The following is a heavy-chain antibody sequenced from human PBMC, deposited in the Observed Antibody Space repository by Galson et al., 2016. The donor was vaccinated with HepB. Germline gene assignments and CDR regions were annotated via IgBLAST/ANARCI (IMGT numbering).Heavy chain of an antibody. CDR1: GFTFSSYA. V-gene: IGHV3-7*01. Sequence: SLRLSCAASGFTFSSYAMSWVRQAPGKGLEWVANIKEDGSEKYYVDSVKGRFTISRDNAKNSLYLQMNSLRAEDTAVYYCARDAYSSSFVYWFDPWGQGTLVTVSS. D-gene: IGHD6-13*01. CDR3: ARDAYSSSFVYWFDP. CDR2: IKEDGSEK. J-gene: IGHJ5*02.